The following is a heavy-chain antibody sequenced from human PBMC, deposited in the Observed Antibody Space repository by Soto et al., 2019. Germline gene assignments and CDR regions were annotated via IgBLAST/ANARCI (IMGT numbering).Heavy chain of an antibody. CDR1: GYSFTSYW. Sequence: PGESLKISCKGSGYSFTSYWISWVRQMPGKGLEWMGRIDPSDSYTNYSPSFQGHVTISADKSISTAYLQWSSLKASDTAMYYCARDGTEGSSSSGSVYYYGMDVWGQGTTVTV. D-gene: IGHD6-6*01. CDR3: ARDGTEGSSSSGSVYYYGMDV. J-gene: IGHJ6*02. CDR2: IDPSDSYT. V-gene: IGHV5-10-1*01.